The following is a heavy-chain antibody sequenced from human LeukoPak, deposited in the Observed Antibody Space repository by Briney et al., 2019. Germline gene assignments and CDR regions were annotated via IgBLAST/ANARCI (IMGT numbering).Heavy chain of an antibody. CDR3: ARVLLWLGELHFDY. J-gene: IGHJ4*02. CDR2: INHSGST. D-gene: IGHD3-10*01. V-gene: IGHV4-34*01. Sequence: PPETLSLTCAVYGGSFSGYYWSWIRQPPGKGLEWIGEINHSGSTNYNPSLKSRVTISVDTSKNQFSLKLSSVTAADTAVYYCARVLLWLGELHFDYWGQGTLVTVSS. CDR1: GGSFSGYY.